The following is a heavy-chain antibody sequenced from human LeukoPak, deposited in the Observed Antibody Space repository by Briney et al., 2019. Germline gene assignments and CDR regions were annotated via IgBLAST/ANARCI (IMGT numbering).Heavy chain of an antibody. CDR2: ISAYNGNT. CDR1: GYTFTIYG. V-gene: IGHV1-18*01. CDR3: ARALGVSYYDILTGNNWFDP. D-gene: IGHD3-9*01. J-gene: IGHJ5*02. Sequence: ASVTVSCTASGYTFTIYGISWVRQAPGQGLEWMGWISAYNGNTNYAQKLQGRVTMTTDTSTSTAYMELRSLRSDDTAVYYCARALGVSYYDILTGNNWFDPWGQGTLVTVSS.